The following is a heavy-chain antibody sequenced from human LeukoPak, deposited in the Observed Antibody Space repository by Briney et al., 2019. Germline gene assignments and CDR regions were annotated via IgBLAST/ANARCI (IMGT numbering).Heavy chain of an antibody. CDR1: GFTFSNYA. D-gene: IGHD6-13*01. V-gene: IGHV3-30*04. CDR2: ISYDGSVE. J-gene: IGHJ4*02. Sequence: GRSLRLSCAAPGFTFSNYAMHWVRQAPGKGLEWVALISYDGSVEKSAASVKGRFTISRDNSKNTLYLQMNSLRIEDTAVYYCARALGSSWDSSLDSWGQGTLVPVSS. CDR3: ARALGSSWDSSLDS.